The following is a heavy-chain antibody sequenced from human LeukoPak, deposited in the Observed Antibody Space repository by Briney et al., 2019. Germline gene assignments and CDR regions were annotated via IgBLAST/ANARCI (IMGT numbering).Heavy chain of an antibody. D-gene: IGHD6-19*01. V-gene: IGHV1-2*04. CDR3: ARESSVASGDY. CDR1: GYTFTGYY. J-gene: IGHJ4*02. Sequence: ASVKVSCKASGYTFTGYYMHWVRQAPGQGPEWMGWINPNSGGTNYAQKFQGWVTMTRDTSISTAYMELSRLRSDDTAVYYCARESSVASGDYWGQGTLVTVSS. CDR2: INPNSGGT.